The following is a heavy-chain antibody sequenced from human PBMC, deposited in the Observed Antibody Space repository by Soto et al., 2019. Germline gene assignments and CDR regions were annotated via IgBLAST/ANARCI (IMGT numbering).Heavy chain of an antibody. CDR1: GGSISSSSYY. CDR2: IYYSGSS. V-gene: IGHV4-39*01. CDR3: ADLKEAAAGNYYYYYMDV. Sequence: QLQLQEWGPGLVKPSETLSLTCTVSGGSISSSSYYWGWIRQPPGKGLEWIGSIYYSGSSYYNPYLQSRVTIPVDTSKNQFSLELSSVTAADTAVYYCADLKEAAAGNYYYYYMDVWGKGTTVTVSS. J-gene: IGHJ6*03. D-gene: IGHD6-13*01.